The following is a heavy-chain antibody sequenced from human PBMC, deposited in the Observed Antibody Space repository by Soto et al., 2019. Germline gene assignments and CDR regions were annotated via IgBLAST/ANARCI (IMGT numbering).Heavy chain of an antibody. D-gene: IGHD2-8*01. Sequence: QVQLVESGGGVVQPGRSLRLSCAASGFTFSKYGMHWVRQAPGKGLEWVAVILDDGSDQKSGDSVRGRFTISRDNSKNTLYLQINSLRVEDTAVYYCARDDDRPDNGLDMWGQGTMVTVSS. CDR1: GFTFSKYG. CDR3: ARDDDRPDNGLDM. CDR2: ILDDGSDQ. V-gene: IGHV3-33*05. J-gene: IGHJ3*02.